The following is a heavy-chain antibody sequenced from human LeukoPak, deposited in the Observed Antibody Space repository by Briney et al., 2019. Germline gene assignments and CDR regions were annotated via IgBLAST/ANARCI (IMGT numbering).Heavy chain of an antibody. CDR3: ARVLRDGYNSPYYYYMDV. CDR2: MNPNSGNT. J-gene: IGHJ6*03. D-gene: IGHD5-24*01. CDR1: GYTFTSYD. V-gene: IGHV1-8*03. Sequence: ASVKVSCKASGYTFTSYDINWVRQATGQGIEWMGWMNPNSGNTGYAQKFQGRVTITRNTSISTAYMELSSLRSEDTAVYYCARVLRDGYNSPYYYYMDVWGKGTTVTVSS.